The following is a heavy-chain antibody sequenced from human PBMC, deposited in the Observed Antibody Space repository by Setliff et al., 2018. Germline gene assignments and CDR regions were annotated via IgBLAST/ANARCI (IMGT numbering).Heavy chain of an antibody. CDR3: ARASYGWGSHYKIKWFDP. CDR2: ISHSGST. J-gene: IGHJ5*02. CDR1: GSSISNDYY. Sequence: ETLSLTCGVSGSSISNDYYWGWIRQPPGRGLEWIGIISHSGSTDYNPSLKSRVTISLDKSRNQFSLHLNSVTASDTAVYYCARASYGWGSHYKIKWFDPWGQGTLVTVSS. V-gene: IGHV4-38-2*01. D-gene: IGHD3-10*01.